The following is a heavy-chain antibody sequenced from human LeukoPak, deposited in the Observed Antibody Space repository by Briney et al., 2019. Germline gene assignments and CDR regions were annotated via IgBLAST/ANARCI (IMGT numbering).Heavy chain of an antibody. V-gene: IGHV4-4*07. D-gene: IGHD3-10*01. CDR2: IYTSGST. CDR1: GGSISSYY. J-gene: IGHJ6*03. Sequence: PSETLSLTCTVSGGSISSYYWSWIRQPAGKGLEWIGRIYTSGSTNYNPSLTSRVTMSVDTSKNQFSLKLSSVTAADTAVYYCARVVLLWFGESYYMDVWGKGTTVTVSS. CDR3: ARVVLLWFGESYYMDV.